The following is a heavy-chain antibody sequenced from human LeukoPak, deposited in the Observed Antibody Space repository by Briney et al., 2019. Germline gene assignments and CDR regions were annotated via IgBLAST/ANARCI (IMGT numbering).Heavy chain of an antibody. CDR2: IYYSGST. CDR3: ARDGQYYDSSGSDFDY. CDR1: GGSISSSSYY. Sequence: SETLSLTCTVSGGSISSSSYYWGWIRQPPGKGLEWIGSIYYSGSTYYNPSLKSRVTISVDTSKNQFSLKLSSVTAADTAVYYCARDGQYYDSSGSDFDYWGQGTLVTVSS. D-gene: IGHD3-22*01. J-gene: IGHJ4*02. V-gene: IGHV4-39*07.